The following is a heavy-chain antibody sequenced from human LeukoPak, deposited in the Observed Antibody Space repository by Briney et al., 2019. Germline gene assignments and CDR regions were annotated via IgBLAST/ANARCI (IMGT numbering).Heavy chain of an antibody. CDR1: GFTLSSYA. J-gene: IGHJ4*02. CDR3: AKIGLNGVAPIFDY. Sequence: GGPLRLSCAAPGFTLSSYAMSWVRQAPGKGLEWVSAISGSGGSTYYADSVKGRFTISRDKSKNTLYLQMNSLRAEETAVYYCAKIGLNGVAPIFDYWGQGTLVTVSS. D-gene: IGHD3-10*01. CDR2: ISGSGGST. V-gene: IGHV3-23*01.